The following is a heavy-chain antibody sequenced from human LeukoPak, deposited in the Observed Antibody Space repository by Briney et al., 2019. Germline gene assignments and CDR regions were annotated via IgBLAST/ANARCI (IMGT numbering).Heavy chain of an antibody. V-gene: IGHV3-48*03. D-gene: IGHD3-10*02. J-gene: IGHJ6*04. CDR3: AELGITMIGGV. CDR1: GFSFSSYA. Sequence: GGSLRLSCATSGFSFSSYAMNWVRQAPGKGLEWVSYISSSGSTIYYADSVKGRFTISRDNAKNSLYLQMNSLRAEDTAVYYCAELGITMIGGVWGKGTTVTISS. CDR2: ISSSGSTI.